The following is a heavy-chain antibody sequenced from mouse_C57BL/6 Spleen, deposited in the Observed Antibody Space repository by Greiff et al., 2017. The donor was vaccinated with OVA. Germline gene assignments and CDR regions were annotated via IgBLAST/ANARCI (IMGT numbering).Heavy chain of an antibody. CDR2: IDPSDSYP. Sequence: QVQLQQPGAELVRPGTSVKLSCKASGYTFTSYWMHWVKQRPGQGLEWIGVIDPSDSYPNYNQKFKGKATLTVDTSSSTAYMQLSSLTSEDSAVYYCARYPPHGRAWFAYWGQGTLVTVSA. V-gene: IGHV1-59*01. J-gene: IGHJ3*01. D-gene: IGHD1-1*01. CDR3: ARYPPHGRAWFAY. CDR1: GYTFTSYW.